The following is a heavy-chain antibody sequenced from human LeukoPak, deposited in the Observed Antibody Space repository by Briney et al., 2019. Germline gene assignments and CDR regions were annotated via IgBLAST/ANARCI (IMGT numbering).Heavy chain of an antibody. CDR3: ARGRGDSGYETIIDY. D-gene: IGHD5-12*01. Sequence: PSQTLSLTCTVSGGSISSGGYYWSWIRQHPGKGLEWIGYIYYSGSTYYNPSLKSRVTISVGTSKNQFSLKLSSVAAADTAVYYCARGRGDSGYETIIDYWGQGTLVTVSS. V-gene: IGHV4-31*03. CDR2: IYYSGST. J-gene: IGHJ4*02. CDR1: GGSISSGGYY.